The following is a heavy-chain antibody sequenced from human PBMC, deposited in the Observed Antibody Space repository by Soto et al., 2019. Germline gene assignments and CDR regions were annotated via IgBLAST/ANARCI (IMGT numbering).Heavy chain of an antibody. V-gene: IGHV3-30*18. D-gene: IGHD6-13*01. Sequence: LRLSCAASGFTFSSYGMHWVRQAPGKGLEWVAVISYDGSNKYYADSVKGRFTISRDNSRNTLYLQMNSLRAEDTAVYYCAKTFIQLDDYYYYGMDVWGQGTTVTVSS. CDR3: AKTFIQLDDYYYYGMDV. CDR2: ISYDGSNK. CDR1: GFTFSSYG. J-gene: IGHJ6*02.